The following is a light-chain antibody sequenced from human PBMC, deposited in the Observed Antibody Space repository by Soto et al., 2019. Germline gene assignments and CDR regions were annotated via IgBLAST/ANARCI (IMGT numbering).Light chain of an antibody. CDR1: ISDVGGYNF. J-gene: IGLJ1*01. V-gene: IGLV2-14*03. CDR3: SSFTGSNYV. CDR2: DVS. Sequence: QSALTQPASVSGSPGQSITISCTGTISDVGGYNFVSWYQQYPGKAPKLMTCDVSNRPSGVSNRFSGSKSGNTASLTISGLQAEDEADYYCSSFTGSNYVFGTGTKVTVL.